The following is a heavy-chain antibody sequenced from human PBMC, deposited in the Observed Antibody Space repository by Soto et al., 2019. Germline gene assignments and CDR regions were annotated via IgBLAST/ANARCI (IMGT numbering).Heavy chain of an antibody. V-gene: IGHV4-59*01. D-gene: IGHD3-22*01. CDR3: ARATYYYDSSGYYGYYFDY. J-gene: IGHJ4*02. CDR2: IYYSGST. CDR1: GGSISSYY. Sequence: LSLTCTASGGSISSYYWSWIRQPPGKGLEWIGYIYYSGSTNYNSSLKSRVTISVDTSKNQLSLKLSSVTAADTAVYYCARATYYYDSSGYYGYYFDYWGQGTLVTVSS.